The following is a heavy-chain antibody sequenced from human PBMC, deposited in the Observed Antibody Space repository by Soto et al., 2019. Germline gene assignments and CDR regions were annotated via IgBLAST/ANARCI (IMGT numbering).Heavy chain of an antibody. CDR2: TYYRSKWYY. Sequence: HTLSLTSAITGDSVSRTSEGWSWVRQSPSRGIELLGRTYYRSKWYYEYAVSVRGRITINPYTSKNQYSLQLNSVTPEDTAVYFCARGEQYSGRIFDYWGQGTLVTVSS. D-gene: IGHD1-26*01. CDR3: ARGEQYSGRIFDY. J-gene: IGHJ4*01. V-gene: IGHV6-1*01. CDR1: GDSVSRTSEG.